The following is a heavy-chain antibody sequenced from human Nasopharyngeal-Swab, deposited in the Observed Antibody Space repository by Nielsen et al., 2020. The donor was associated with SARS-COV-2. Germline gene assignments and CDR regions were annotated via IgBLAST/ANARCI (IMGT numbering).Heavy chain of an antibody. V-gene: IGHV1-69*10. CDR1: GGTFSSYA. D-gene: IGHD2-21*02. CDR3: ATRPRLGGDLNYYYYGMDV. CDR2: IIPILGIA. J-gene: IGHJ6*02. Sequence: SVKVSCKASGGTFSSYAISWVRQAPGQGLEWMGGIIPILGIANYAQKFQGRVTITADKSTSTAYMELGSLRSEDTAVYYCATRPRLGGDLNYYYYGMDVWGQGTTVTVSS.